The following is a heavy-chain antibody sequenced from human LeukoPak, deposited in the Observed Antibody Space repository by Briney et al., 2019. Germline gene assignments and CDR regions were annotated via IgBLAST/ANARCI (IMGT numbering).Heavy chain of an antibody. J-gene: IGHJ6*03. CDR2: ISPTSSYM. CDR3: AKRGGTESFYYYYYMDV. D-gene: IGHD2-15*01. Sequence: PGGSLRLSCAASGFTFTDFYMNWVRQAPGKGLEWVSWISPTSSYMYYADSVKGRFTISRDNSKNTLYLQMNSLRAEDTAEYYCAKRGGTESFYYYYYMDVWGKGTTVTVSS. CDR1: GFTFTDFY. V-gene: IGHV3-21*04.